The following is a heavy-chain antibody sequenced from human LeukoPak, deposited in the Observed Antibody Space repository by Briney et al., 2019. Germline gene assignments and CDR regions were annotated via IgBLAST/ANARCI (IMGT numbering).Heavy chain of an antibody. D-gene: IGHD6-13*01. CDR3: AKVETAAAATLRGFDY. J-gene: IGHJ4*02. Sequence: GGSLRLSCAASGFTFSSYAMSWVRQAPGKGLDWVSSIGGSGSRTYYADSVKGRFTISRDNSKNTLYLQMNSLRAEDTAVYYCAKVETAAAATLRGFDYWGQGTLVTVSS. CDR1: GFTFSSYA. V-gene: IGHV3-23*01. CDR2: IGGSGSRT.